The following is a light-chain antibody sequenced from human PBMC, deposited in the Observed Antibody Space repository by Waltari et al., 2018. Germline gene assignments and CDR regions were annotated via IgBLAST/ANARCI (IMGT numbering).Light chain of an antibody. CDR2: RDT. CDR3: QSADSTGDYVL. V-gene: IGLV3-25*03. CDR1: ALAKQF. J-gene: IGLJ3*02. Sequence: SSELTQPPSVSVSPGQTATLACSADALAKQFVYWYQQKPGQAPVLVMFRDTERPSGIPERFSGSGSGTTVTLTISGVQAEDEADYYCQSADSTGDYVLFGGGTKLTVL.